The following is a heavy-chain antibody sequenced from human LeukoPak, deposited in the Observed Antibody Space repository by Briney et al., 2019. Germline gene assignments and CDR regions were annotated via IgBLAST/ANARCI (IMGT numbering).Heavy chain of an antibody. J-gene: IGHJ4*02. Sequence: SSETLSLTCAVYGGSFGGYYWSWIRQPPGKGLEWIGEINHSGSTNYNPSLKSRVTISVDTSKNQFSLKLSSVTAADTAVYYCARLMSYGSSWYYGLDYWGQGTLVTVSS. V-gene: IGHV4-34*01. CDR1: GGSFGGYY. CDR3: ARLMSYGSSWYYGLDY. D-gene: IGHD6-13*01. CDR2: INHSGST.